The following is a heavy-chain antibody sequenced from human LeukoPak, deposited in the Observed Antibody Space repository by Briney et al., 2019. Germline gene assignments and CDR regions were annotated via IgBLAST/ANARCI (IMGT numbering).Heavy chain of an antibody. V-gene: IGHV3-66*01. D-gene: IGHD6-19*01. Sequence: PGGSLRLSCAASGFTFDDYGMSWVRQPPGKGLEWVSVIYSGGSTYYADSVKGRFTISRDNSKNTLYLQMNSLRAEDTAVYYCARDLVAVAAGAFDIWGQGTMVTVSS. CDR1: GFTFDDYG. J-gene: IGHJ3*02. CDR3: ARDLVAVAAGAFDI. CDR2: IYSGGST.